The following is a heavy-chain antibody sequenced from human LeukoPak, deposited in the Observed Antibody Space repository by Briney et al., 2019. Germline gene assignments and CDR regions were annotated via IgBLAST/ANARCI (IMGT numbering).Heavy chain of an antibody. Sequence: SETLSLTCTVSGGSISSYYWSWIRQPPGKGLEWVGYIYYSGSTNYNPSLKSRVTISVDTSKNQFSLKLSSVTAADTAVYYCARHFAVAGWANWFDPWGQGTLVTVSS. CDR1: GGSISSYY. CDR3: ARHFAVAGWANWFDP. V-gene: IGHV4-59*08. J-gene: IGHJ5*02. CDR2: IYYSGST. D-gene: IGHD6-19*01.